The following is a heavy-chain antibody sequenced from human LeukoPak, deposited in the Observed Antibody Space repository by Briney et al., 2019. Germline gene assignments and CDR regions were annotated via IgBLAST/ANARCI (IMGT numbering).Heavy chain of an antibody. CDR1: NDSIKDYY. CDR2: VSNSGST. Sequence: PSETLSLTCAVSNDSIKDYYWNWIRQPPGKGLEWIGFVSNSGSTNYNPSLKSRVTISIDTSKRQFSLRLTSVTSAATAVYYCASYEVGSSWAQAFDVWGQGTMVTVSS. CDR3: ASYEVGSSWAQAFDV. D-gene: IGHD6-13*01. V-gene: IGHV4-59*01. J-gene: IGHJ3*01.